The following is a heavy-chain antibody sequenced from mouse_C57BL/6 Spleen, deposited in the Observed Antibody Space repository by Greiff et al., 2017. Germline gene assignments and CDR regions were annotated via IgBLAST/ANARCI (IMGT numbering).Heavy chain of an antibody. V-gene: IGHV2-2*01. CDR2: IWSGGST. Sequence: QVQLQQSGPGLVQPSQSLSITCTVSGFSLTSYGVHWVRQSPGKGLEWLGVIWSGGSTDYNAAFISRLSISKDNSKSQVFFKMHSLQADDTAIYYCASYYGNYYAMDYGGQGTSVTVSS. CDR1: GFSLTSYG. CDR3: ASYYGNYYAMDY. J-gene: IGHJ4*01. D-gene: IGHD2-1*01.